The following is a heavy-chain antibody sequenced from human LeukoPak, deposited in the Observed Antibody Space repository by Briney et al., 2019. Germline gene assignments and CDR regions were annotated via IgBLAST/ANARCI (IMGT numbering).Heavy chain of an antibody. CDR3: ATAYGGYGDY. CDR1: GGSFSGYF. D-gene: IGHD2-21*01. CDR2: IDHTGST. J-gene: IGHJ4*02. V-gene: IGHV4-34*01. Sequence: SETLSLTCAVYGGSFSGYFWSWIRQPPGKGLEWIGEIDHTGSTNYKPSLKSRVTISADKSKQQFSLKLSSVTAADSAVYYCATAYGGYGDYWGQGTLVTVSS.